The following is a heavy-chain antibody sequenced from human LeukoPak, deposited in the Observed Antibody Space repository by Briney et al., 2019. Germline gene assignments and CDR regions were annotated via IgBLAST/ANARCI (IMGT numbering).Heavy chain of an antibody. D-gene: IGHD3-16*02. J-gene: IGHJ4*02. V-gene: IGHV1-69*02. CDR3: ARSLTFGGVIEGFDY. Sequence: ASVKVSCKASGGTFSSFTVRWVRQAHGQGLEWMGRIIPILGITNYAQKFQGRVTISADKSTSIAYMELSSLRSEDTAVYYCARSLTFGGVIEGFDYWAREPWSPSPQ. CDR2: IIPILGIT. CDR1: GGTFSSFT.